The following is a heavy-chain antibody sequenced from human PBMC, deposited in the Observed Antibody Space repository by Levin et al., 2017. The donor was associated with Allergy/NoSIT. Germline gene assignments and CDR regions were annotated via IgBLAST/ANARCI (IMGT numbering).Heavy chain of an antibody. CDR3: ASPGGFGDPYYYYMDV. V-gene: IGHV3-74*01. CDR1: GFTFSSYW. CDR2: INSDGSST. Sequence: GGSLRLSCAASGFTFSSYWMHWVRQAPGKGLVWVSRINSDGSSTSYADSVKGRFTISRDNAKNTLYLQMNSLRAEDTAVYYCASPGGFGDPYYYYMDVWGKGTTVTVSS. D-gene: IGHD3-10*01. J-gene: IGHJ6*03.